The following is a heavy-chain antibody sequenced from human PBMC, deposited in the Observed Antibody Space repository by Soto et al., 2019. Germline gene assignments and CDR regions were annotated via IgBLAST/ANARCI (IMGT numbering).Heavy chain of an antibody. J-gene: IGHJ5*02. CDR2: ISAYNGNT. CDR3: ARGVGSGSYYNQYNWFDP. CDR1: GYTFTNYG. D-gene: IGHD3-10*01. V-gene: IGHV1-18*01. Sequence: ASVKVSCKASGYTFTNYGISWVRQAPGQGLEWMGWISAYNGNTKYAQKLQGRVTMTTDTSTSTAYMELRSLRSDGTAVYYCARGVGSGSYYNQYNWFDPWGPGTLVTVSS.